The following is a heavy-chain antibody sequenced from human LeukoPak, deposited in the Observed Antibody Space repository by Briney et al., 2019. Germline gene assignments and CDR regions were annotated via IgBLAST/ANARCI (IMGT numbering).Heavy chain of an antibody. D-gene: IGHD6-13*01. J-gene: IGHJ4*02. CDR2: IRSKAYGGTT. V-gene: IGHV3-49*03. CDR1: GFTFGDYA. CDR3: TRAVWGSSWYTADY. Sequence: GGSLRLSCTASGFTFGDYAMSWFRQAPGKGLGWVGFIRSKAYGGTTEYAASVKGRFTISRDDSKSIAYLQMNSLKTEDTAVYYCTRAVWGSSWYTADYWGQGTLVTVSS.